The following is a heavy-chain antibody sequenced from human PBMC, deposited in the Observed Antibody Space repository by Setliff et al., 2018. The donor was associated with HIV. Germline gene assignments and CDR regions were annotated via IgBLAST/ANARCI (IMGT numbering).Heavy chain of an antibody. D-gene: IGHD5-18*01. Sequence: SETLSLTCTVSGDSVSSASYYWSWIRQPPGKGLEWIGYIYYSGTTKYNPSLKSRVTISIDMSKNQFSLKLTSVAAADTAVYYCAKRPGYGYPFHIWGQGTMVTVSS. CDR2: IYYSGTT. CDR3: AKRPGYGYPFHI. V-gene: IGHV4-61*01. CDR1: GDSVSSASYY. J-gene: IGHJ3*02.